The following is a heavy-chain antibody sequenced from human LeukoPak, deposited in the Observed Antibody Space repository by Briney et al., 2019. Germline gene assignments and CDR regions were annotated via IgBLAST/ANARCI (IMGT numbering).Heavy chain of an antibody. V-gene: IGHV4-34*01. CDR2: INHSGST. CDR1: GGSFSGYY. Sequence: SETLSLTCAVYGGSFSGYYWSWIRQPPGKGPEWIGEINHSGSTNYNPSLKSRVTISVDTSKNQFSLKLSSVTAADTAVYYCARGRGIAAAGAIYYFDYWGQGTLVTVSS. CDR3: ARGRGIAAAGAIYYFDY. J-gene: IGHJ4*02. D-gene: IGHD6-13*01.